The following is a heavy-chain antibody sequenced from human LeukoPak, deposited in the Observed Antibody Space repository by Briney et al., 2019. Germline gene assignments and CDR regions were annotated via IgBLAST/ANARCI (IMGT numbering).Heavy chain of an antibody. V-gene: IGHV3-21*01. CDR3: ARDGYGSGSNSVH. Sequence: GGSLRLSCAASGFTFSSYSMNWVRQAPGKGLEWVSSISSSSSYIYYADSVKGRFTISRDNAKNSLYLQMNSLRAEDTAVYYCARDGYGSGSNSVHWGQGTLVTVSS. J-gene: IGHJ4*02. D-gene: IGHD3-10*01. CDR2: ISSSSSYI. CDR1: GFTFSSYS.